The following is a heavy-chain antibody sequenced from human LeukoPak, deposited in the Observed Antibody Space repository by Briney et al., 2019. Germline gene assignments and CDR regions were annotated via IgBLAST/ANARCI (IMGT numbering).Heavy chain of an antibody. CDR3: ARAYYYDSSGYYRGAFDI. J-gene: IGHJ3*02. Sequence: PGGSLRLSCAASGFTFSSYGMHWVRQAPGKGLEWVAVISYDGSNKYYADSVKGRFTISRDNSKNTLYLQMNSLRAEDTAVYYCARAYYYDSSGYYRGAFDIWGQGTMVTVSS. CDR2: ISYDGSNK. D-gene: IGHD3-22*01. V-gene: IGHV3-30*19. CDR1: GFTFSSYG.